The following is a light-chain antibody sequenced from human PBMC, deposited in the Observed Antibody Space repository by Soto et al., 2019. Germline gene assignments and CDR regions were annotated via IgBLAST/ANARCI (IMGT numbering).Light chain of an antibody. CDR3: AAWDDSLNGYV. J-gene: IGLJ1*01. Sequence: QSVLTQPPSASGTPGQRVTISCAGGSSNIGTNAVNWYQQLPGTAPKLLIYNNKQRPSGVPDRLSGSKSGTSASLAISGLQAEDEADYYCAAWDDSLNGYVFGTGTKLTVL. CDR2: NNK. CDR1: SSNIGTNA. V-gene: IGLV1-44*01.